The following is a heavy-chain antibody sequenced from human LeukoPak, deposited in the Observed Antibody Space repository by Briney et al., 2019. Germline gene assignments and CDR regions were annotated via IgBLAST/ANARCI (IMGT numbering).Heavy chain of an antibody. J-gene: IGHJ6*03. D-gene: IGHD6-13*01. CDR1: GGTFISYA. CDR3: ARGIAAANYYYYYYMDV. Sequence: SVKVSCKASGGTFISYAISWVRQAHGQGLEWMGGIIPIFGTANYAQKFQGRVTITADKSTRTAYMELSSLRSEDTAVYYCARGIAAANYYYYYYMDVWGKGTTVTVSS. V-gene: IGHV1-69*06. CDR2: IIPIFGTA.